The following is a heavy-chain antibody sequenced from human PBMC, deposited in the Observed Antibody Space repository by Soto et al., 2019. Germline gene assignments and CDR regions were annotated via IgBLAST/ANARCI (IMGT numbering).Heavy chain of an antibody. CDR2: ISGNGGT. D-gene: IGHD3-22*01. Sequence: GGSLRLSGAAAGFTFRIYANSWVSQAPGKGLEWVSTISGNGGTSYADFVRGRFTISRDNSKNTLYLQMNSLRAEDTATYYCAKDAPGSGWLSDYWGQGTRVTVSS. CDR3: AKDAPGSGWLSDY. V-gene: IGHV3-23*01. CDR1: GFTFRIYA. J-gene: IGHJ4*02.